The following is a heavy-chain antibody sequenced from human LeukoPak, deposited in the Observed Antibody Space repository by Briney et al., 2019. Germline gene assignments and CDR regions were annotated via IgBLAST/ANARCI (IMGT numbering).Heavy chain of an antibody. D-gene: IGHD6-13*01. CDR1: GGSISSSSYY. J-gene: IGHJ4*02. CDR3: ARLDGIAAAGTR. V-gene: IGHV4-39*01. CDR2: IYYSGST. Sequence: SETLSLTCTVSGGSISSSSYYWGWIRQPPGKGLEWIGSIYYSGSTYYNPSLKGRVTISVDTSKNQFSLKLSSVTAADTAVYYCARLDGIAAAGTRWGQGTLVTVSS.